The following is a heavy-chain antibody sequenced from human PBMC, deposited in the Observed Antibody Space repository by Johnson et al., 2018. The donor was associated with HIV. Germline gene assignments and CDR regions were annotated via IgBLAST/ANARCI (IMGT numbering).Heavy chain of an antibody. V-gene: IGHV3-30*04. Sequence: QVQLVESGGGLVKPGGSLRLSCAASRFTFSSYAMHWVRQAPGKGLEWVAVISYDGSNKYYADSVKGRFTISRDNSKNTRYLQMNSLRAEDTAVYYCARGGSIAARREAFDIWGQGTMVTVSS. J-gene: IGHJ3*02. D-gene: IGHD6-6*01. CDR3: ARGGSIAARREAFDI. CDR1: RFTFSSYA. CDR2: ISYDGSNK.